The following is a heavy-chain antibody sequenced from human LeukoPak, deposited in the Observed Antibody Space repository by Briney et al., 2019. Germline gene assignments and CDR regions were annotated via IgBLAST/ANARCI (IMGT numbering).Heavy chain of an antibody. CDR3: ARCAYQLRLKTILYYYYYYMDV. D-gene: IGHD2-2*01. Sequence: PGGSLRLSCAASGFTFSSYAMNWVRQAPGKGLEWVSAISGSGGNTYYADSVKGRFTISRDNSKNTLYLQMNSLRAEDTAVYYCARCAYQLRLKTILYYYYYYMDVWGKGTTVTVSS. V-gene: IGHV3-23*01. CDR1: GFTFSSYA. J-gene: IGHJ6*03. CDR2: ISGSGGNT.